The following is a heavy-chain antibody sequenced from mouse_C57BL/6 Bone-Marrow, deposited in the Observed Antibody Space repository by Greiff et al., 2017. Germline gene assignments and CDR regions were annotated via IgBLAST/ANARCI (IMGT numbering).Heavy chain of an antibody. D-gene: IGHD1-1*01. J-gene: IGHJ3*01. CDR1: GYTFTSYD. Sequence: QVQLKQSGPELVKPGASVKLSCKASGYTFTSYDINWVKQRPGQGLEWIGWIYPRDGSTKYNEKFKGKATVTGDTSSSTAYMELHSLTSEDSAVYFCARNYYGSRAWFAYWGQGTLVTVSA. V-gene: IGHV1-85*01. CDR2: IYPRDGST. CDR3: ARNYYGSRAWFAY.